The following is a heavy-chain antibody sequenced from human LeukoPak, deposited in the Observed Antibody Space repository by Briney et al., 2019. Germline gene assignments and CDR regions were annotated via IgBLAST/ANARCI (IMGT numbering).Heavy chain of an antibody. CDR1: GYGFSDYY. Sequence: ASVKVSCKASGYGFSDYYMHWVRQAPGQGLEYMGWINPNSGDNSCAQKFQGRVSMTRATSITTLYMELTSLRSDDTAVYFCARGGGIQSCGGKTCFRGFVYWGQGTLVTVSS. CDR2: INPNSGDN. J-gene: IGHJ4*02. CDR3: ARGGGIQSCGGKTCFRGFVY. V-gene: IGHV1-2*02. D-gene: IGHD2-21*01.